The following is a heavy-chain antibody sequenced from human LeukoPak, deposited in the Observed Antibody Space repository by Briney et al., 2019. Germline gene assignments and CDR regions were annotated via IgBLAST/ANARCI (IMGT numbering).Heavy chain of an antibody. D-gene: IGHD3-16*01. J-gene: IGHJ3*02. CDR1: GFTFTTYW. Sequence: GGSLRLSCAASGFTFTTYWMGWVRQAPGKGLEWVANIKQDGSEQYYVDSVKGRFTISRDNAKNSLSLQMNSLRAEDTAVYYCARDRGTLGGAFDIWGQGTMVTVSS. CDR2: IKQDGSEQ. CDR3: ARDRGTLGGAFDI. V-gene: IGHV3-7*01.